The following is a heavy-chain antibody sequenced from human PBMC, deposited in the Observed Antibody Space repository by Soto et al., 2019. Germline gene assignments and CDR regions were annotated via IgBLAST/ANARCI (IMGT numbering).Heavy chain of an antibody. J-gene: IGHJ6*03. CDR1: GFTFSSYA. CDR2: ISGSGGST. CDR3: ARPEWSAYFYCNMDV. D-gene: IGHD3-3*01. V-gene: IGHV3-23*01. Sequence: GGSLRLSCAASGFTFSSYAMSWVRQAPGKGLEWVSAISGSGGSTYYADSVKGRFTISRDNSKNTLYLQMNSLRAEDTAVYYCARPEWSAYFYCNMDVWGEGTTVTVSS.